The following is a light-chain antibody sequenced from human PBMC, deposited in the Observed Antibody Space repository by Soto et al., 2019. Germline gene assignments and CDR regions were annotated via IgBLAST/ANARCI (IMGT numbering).Light chain of an antibody. J-gene: IGKJ4*01. CDR2: GAS. CDR1: QSVSRN. Sequence: EIVMTQSPATLSGSPGERATLSCRASQSVSRNLAWYQQKPGQAPRLLIYGASTRATGIPARFSGSGSGTEFTLTISSLQSEDFAIYYCQQYNNWLLLTFGGGTKVEIK. CDR3: QQYNNWLLLT. V-gene: IGKV3-15*01.